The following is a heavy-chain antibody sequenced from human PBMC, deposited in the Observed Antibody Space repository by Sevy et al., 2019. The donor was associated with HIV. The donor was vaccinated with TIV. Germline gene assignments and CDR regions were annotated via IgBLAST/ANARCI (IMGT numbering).Heavy chain of an antibody. D-gene: IGHD6-19*01. V-gene: IGHV3-30*03. CDR1: GFTFITHA. Sequence: GGSLRFSCAASGFTFITHAMHWVRQVPGKGLEGVALISYDGIIKYYADSVKGRLTISRDNSKNTLSLQMNSLRVEDTAAYYCAREGGYTSAWSPGNHWGQGTLVTVSS. CDR3: AREGGYTSAWSPGNH. J-gene: IGHJ4*02. CDR2: ISYDGIIK.